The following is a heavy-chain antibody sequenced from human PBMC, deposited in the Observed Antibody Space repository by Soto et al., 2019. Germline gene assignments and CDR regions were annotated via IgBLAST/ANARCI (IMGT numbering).Heavy chain of an antibody. V-gene: IGHV2-5*01. J-gene: IGHJ4*02. CDR1: GFSLSTSGVG. CDR3: AHSPPRGTLSIAAAGVYFDY. Sequence: QITLKESGPTLVKPTQTLTLTCTFSGFSLSTSGVGVGWIRQPPGKALEWLALIYWNDDKRYSPSLKSRLTNTKDTSKNQVVLTMTNMDPVDTATYYCAHSPPRGTLSIAAAGVYFDYWGQGTLVTVSS. D-gene: IGHD6-13*01. CDR2: IYWNDDK.